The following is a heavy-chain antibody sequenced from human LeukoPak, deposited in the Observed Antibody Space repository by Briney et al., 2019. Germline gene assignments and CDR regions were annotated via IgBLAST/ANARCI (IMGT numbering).Heavy chain of an antibody. CDR1: GYTFTGYY. Sequence: GASVKVSCKASGYTFTGYYMHWVRQAPGQGLEWMGWINPNSGGTNYAQKFQGRVTMTRDTSISTAYMELSRLRSDDTAVYYCAGWSRYYDSSVQGDYYYMDVWGKGTTVTVSS. V-gene: IGHV1-2*02. CDR2: INPNSGGT. CDR3: AGWSRYYDSSVQGDYYYMDV. J-gene: IGHJ6*03. D-gene: IGHD3-22*01.